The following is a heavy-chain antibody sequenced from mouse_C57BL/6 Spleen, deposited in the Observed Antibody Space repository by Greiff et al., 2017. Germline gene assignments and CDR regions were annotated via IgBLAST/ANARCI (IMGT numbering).Heavy chain of an antibody. CDR2: IDPETGGT. V-gene: IGHV1-15*01. CDR3: TRGDYGGYFDV. Sequence: QVQLKQSGAELVRPGASVTLSCKASGYTFTDYEMHWVKQTPVHGLEWIGAIDPETGGTAYNQKFKGKAILTADKSSSTAYMELRSLTSEDSAVYYCTRGDYGGYFDVWGTETTVNVSS. CDR1: GYTFTDYE. D-gene: IGHD1-2*01. J-gene: IGHJ1*03.